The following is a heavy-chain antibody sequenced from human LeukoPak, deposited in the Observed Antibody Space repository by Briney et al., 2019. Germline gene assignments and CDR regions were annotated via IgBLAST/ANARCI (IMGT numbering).Heavy chain of an antibody. J-gene: IGHJ3*02. D-gene: IGHD3-22*01. CDR2: INPTGGST. V-gene: IGHV1-46*01. CDR3: ARVGYYDSSGYLQAFDI. CDR1: GYTFTSYY. Sequence: GASVKVSCKASGYTFTSYYMHWVRQAPGQGLEWMGLINPTGGSTGYAQKFQGRVTMTRDMSTSTDYMELSSLRSEDTAIYYCARVGYYDSSGYLQAFDIWGQGTMVTVSS.